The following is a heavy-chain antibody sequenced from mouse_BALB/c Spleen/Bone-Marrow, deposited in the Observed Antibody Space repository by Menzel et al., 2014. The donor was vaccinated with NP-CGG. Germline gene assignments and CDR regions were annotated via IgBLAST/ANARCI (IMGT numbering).Heavy chain of an antibody. Sequence: EVKVVESGGGLVQPGGSRKLSCAASGFTFSSFGMHWVRQAPEKGLEWVAYISSGSSTIFYADTVKGRFTVSRDNPKNTLFLQMTSLRSGDTAMYYCTRGGNWDDFDYWGQGTTLTVSS. CDR1: GFTFSSFG. J-gene: IGHJ2*01. CDR3: TRGGNWDDFDY. D-gene: IGHD4-1*01. CDR2: ISSGSSTI. V-gene: IGHV5-17*02.